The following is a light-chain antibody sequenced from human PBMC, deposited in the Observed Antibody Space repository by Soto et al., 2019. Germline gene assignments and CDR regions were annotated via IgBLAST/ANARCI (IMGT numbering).Light chain of an antibody. CDR2: EVT. J-gene: IGLJ2*01. Sequence: QAVVTQPASVSGSPGQSITISCTGTSSDFGAYKSVSWYQQHPGEAPKLMIYEVTNRPSGVSNRFSGSKSGNTASLAISGLQAEDEAHYYCSSYTSINTVVFGGGTKVTVL. CDR3: SSYTSINTVV. V-gene: IGLV2-14*01. CDR1: SSDFGAYKS.